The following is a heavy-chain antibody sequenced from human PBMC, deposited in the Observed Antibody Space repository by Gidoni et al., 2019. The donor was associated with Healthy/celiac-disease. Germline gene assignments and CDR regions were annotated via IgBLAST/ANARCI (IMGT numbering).Heavy chain of an antibody. CDR1: GFSLSNARMG. V-gene: IGHV2-26*01. CDR3: ARIAEYGDYVWWFDP. J-gene: IGHJ5*02. D-gene: IGHD4-17*01. Sequence: QVTLKESGPVLLKPTETLPLTCTVSGFSLSNARMGVSWIRQPPGKALEWLAHIFSNDEKSYSTSLKSRLTISKDTSKSQVVLTMTNMDPVDTATYYCARIAEYGDYVWWFDPWGQGTLVTVSS. CDR2: IFSNDEK.